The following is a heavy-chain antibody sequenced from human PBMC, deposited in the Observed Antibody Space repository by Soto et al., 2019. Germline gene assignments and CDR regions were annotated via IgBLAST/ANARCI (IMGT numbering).Heavy chain of an antibody. CDR1: GYSFTSYW. J-gene: IGHJ6*02. CDR2: IYPGDSDT. CDR3: ARLGPGYSSSWYDYYYYGMDV. D-gene: IGHD6-13*01. V-gene: IGHV5-51*01. Sequence: GESLKISCKGSGYSFTSYWIGWVRQMPGKGLEWMGIIYPGDSDTRYSPSFQGQVTISADKSISTAYLQWSSLKASDTAMYYCARLGPGYSSSWYDYYYYGMDVWGQGTTVTVSS.